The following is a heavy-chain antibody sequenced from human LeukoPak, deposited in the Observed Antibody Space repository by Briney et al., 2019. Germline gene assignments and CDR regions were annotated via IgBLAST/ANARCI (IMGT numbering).Heavy chain of an antibody. V-gene: IGHV3-23*01. CDR1: GFTFSSYA. Sequence: GGSLRLSCAASGFTFSSYAMSWVRQAPGKGLEWVSAISGSGGSTYYADSVKDRFTISRDNSKNTLYLQMNSLRAEDTAVYYCAKDLRFGELLPYFDYWGQGTLVTVSS. D-gene: IGHD3-10*01. CDR2: ISGSGGST. CDR3: AKDLRFGELLPYFDY. J-gene: IGHJ4*02.